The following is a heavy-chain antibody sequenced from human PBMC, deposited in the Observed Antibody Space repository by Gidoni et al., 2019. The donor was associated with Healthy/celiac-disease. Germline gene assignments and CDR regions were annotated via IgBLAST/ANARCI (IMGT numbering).Heavy chain of an antibody. CDR2: IYYSGST. CDR3: ARDQYKVNSGDPHLYAFDI. Sequence: QVQLQESCPGLVKPSQTLSLPCTVSGCSIRCGDYYWSWTRHPPGKGLAWIGYIYYSGSTYYNPSLKSRVTISVDTSKNQFSLKLSSVTAADTAVYYCARDQYKVNSGDPHLYAFDIWGQGTMVTVSS. J-gene: IGHJ3*02. D-gene: IGHD1-26*01. CDR1: GCSIRCGDYY. V-gene: IGHV4-30-4*01.